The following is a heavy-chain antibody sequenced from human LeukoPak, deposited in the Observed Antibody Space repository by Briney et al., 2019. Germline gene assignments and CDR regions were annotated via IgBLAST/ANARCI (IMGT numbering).Heavy chain of an antibody. D-gene: IGHD5-18*01. Sequence: GGSLRLSCAASGFTFSRYSMNWVRQAPGKGLEWVSYISSSSSTIYYADSVKGRFTISRDNAKNSLYLQMNSLRAEDTAVYYCAKDFESWVRSSDTVFDFDYWGQGTLVAVSS. CDR1: GFTFSRYS. CDR3: AKDFESWVRSSDTVFDFDY. V-gene: IGHV3-48*01. CDR2: ISSSSSTI. J-gene: IGHJ4*02.